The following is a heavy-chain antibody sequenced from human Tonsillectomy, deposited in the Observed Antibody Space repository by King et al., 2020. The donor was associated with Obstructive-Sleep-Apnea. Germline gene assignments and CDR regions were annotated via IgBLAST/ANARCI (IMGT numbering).Heavy chain of an antibody. J-gene: IGHJ4*02. CDR3: AKDESTGCPFDY. D-gene: IGHD2-2*01. CDR2: ISGRGGST. V-gene: IGHV3-23*04. Sequence: VQLVESGGGLVQPGGSLRLSCAASGFTFSSYAMSWVRQAPGKGLEWVSSISGRGGSTFSAASVKGRFTISRDNSKNTLYLQMNSLRAEDTAIYFCAKDESTGCPFDYLGQGTMLTVPS. CDR1: GFTFSSYA.